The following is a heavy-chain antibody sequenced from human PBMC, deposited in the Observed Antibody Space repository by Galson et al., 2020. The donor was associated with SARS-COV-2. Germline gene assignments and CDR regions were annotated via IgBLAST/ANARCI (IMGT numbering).Heavy chain of an antibody. V-gene: IGHV3-15*01. Sequence: GESLKISCAASGFTFSNDWMSWVRQAPGKGLEWVGRIKSKTDGGTTDYAAPVKGRVTISRDDSKNTLYLQMNSLKNDDTAVYYCTTAGLNWGQGTLVTVSS. CDR2: IKSKTDGGTT. CDR1: GFTFSNDW. D-gene: IGHD1-1*01. J-gene: IGHJ4*02. CDR3: TTAGLN.